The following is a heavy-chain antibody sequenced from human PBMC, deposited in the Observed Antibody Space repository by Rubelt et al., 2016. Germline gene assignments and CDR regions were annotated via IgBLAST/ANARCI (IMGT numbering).Heavy chain of an antibody. Sequence: VRQAPGKGLEWVSYISTSSTTIYYADSVRGRFTISRDNAKNSLYLQMNSLRVEDTAMYYCARGEVGATGSFDYWGQGTLVTVSS. CDR2: ISTSSTTI. CDR3: ARGEVGATGSFDY. V-gene: IGHV3-48*01. J-gene: IGHJ4*02. D-gene: IGHD1-26*01.